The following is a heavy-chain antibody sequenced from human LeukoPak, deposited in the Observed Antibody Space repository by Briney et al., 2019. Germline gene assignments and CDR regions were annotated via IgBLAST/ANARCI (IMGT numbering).Heavy chain of an antibody. CDR2: ISAYNGNT. CDR3: ARVGGYYHSQWYLDL. Sequence: ASVKVSCKASGYTFTSYGISWVRQAPGQGLEWMVWISAYNGNTNYAQKLQVRVTMTTDTSTSTAYMELRSLRSDDTAVYYCARVGGYYHSQWYLDLWGRGTLVTVSS. CDR1: GYTFTSYG. J-gene: IGHJ2*01. V-gene: IGHV1-18*01. D-gene: IGHD3-22*01.